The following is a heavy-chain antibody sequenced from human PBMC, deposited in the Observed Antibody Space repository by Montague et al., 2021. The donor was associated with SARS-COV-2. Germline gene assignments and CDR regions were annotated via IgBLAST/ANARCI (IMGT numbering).Heavy chain of an antibody. J-gene: IGHJ3*02. V-gene: IGHV4-39*07. Sequence: SETLSLTCTVSGGSISSYYWSWIRQPPAQGLERIGSIYYSGSTYSYPSLKGRVTISVDTSKSQFSLKLSSVTAADTAVYYCAGKSITMVQGVIMGAFDIWGQGTMVTVSS. D-gene: IGHD3-10*01. CDR2: IYYSGST. CDR3: AGKSITMVQGVIMGAFDI. CDR1: GGSISSYY.